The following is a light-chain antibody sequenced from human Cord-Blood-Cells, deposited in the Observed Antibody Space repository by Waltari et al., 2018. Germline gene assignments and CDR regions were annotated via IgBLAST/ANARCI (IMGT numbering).Light chain of an antibody. Sequence: QSALTQPPYASGSPGQSVTISCTGTSSDVGGYNYVSWYQQHPGKAPKLMIYEVSKRPSGVPDRFSGSKSGNTASLTVSGLQAEDEADYYCSSYAGSNYVFGTGTKVTVL. CDR3: SSYAGSNYV. CDR1: SSDVGGYNY. CDR2: EVS. V-gene: IGLV2-8*01. J-gene: IGLJ1*01.